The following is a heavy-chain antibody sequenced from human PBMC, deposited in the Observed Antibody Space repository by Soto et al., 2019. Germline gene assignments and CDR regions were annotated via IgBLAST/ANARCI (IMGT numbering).Heavy chain of an antibody. CDR1: GFTFSSYS. D-gene: IGHD3-9*01. V-gene: IGHV3-48*02. CDR2: ISGSSTI. J-gene: IGHJ6*02. Sequence: EVQLVESGGGLVQPGGSLRVSCAASGFTFSSYSINWVRQAPGKGLEWVSYISGSSTIYYADSVKCLLTISRDNAKISLYMQMNSLRDEDSAVFYCARVRFGLFGMDVRGRGTTVNVAS. CDR3: ARVRFGLFGMDV.